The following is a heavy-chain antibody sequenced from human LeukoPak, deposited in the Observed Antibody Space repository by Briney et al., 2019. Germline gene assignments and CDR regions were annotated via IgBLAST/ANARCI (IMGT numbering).Heavy chain of an antibody. CDR1: DGSISSYY. V-gene: IGHV4-59*01. J-gene: IGHJ6*03. Sequence: SETLSLTCTVSDGSISSYYWSWIRQPPGKGLEWIGYIYYSGSTNYNPSLKSRVTISVGTSKNQFSLKLSSVTAADTAVYYCARGDGASYYYYMDVWGKGTTVTVSS. CDR3: ARGDGASYYYYMDV. D-gene: IGHD4/OR15-4a*01. CDR2: IYYSGST.